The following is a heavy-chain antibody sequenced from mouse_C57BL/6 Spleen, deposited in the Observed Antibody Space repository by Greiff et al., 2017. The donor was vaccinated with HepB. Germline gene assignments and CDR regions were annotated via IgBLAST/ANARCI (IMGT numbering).Heavy chain of an antibody. J-gene: IGHJ2*01. Sequence: DAGGGLVQPKGSLKLSCAASGFSFNTYAMNWVRQAPGKGLEWVARIRSKSNNYATYYADSVKDRFTISRDDSESMLYLQMNNLKTEDTAMYYCVRQTAQVNFDYWGQGTTLTVSS. CDR3: VRQTAQVNFDY. CDR2: IRSKSNNYAT. D-gene: IGHD3-2*02. V-gene: IGHV10-1*01. CDR1: GFSFNTYA.